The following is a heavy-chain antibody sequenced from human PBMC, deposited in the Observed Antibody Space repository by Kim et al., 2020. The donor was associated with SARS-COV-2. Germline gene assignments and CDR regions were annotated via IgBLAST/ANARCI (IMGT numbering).Heavy chain of an antibody. V-gene: IGHV3-66*01. CDR3: ARVGGGSSIFFDY. CDR1: RFSVSSNY. D-gene: IGHD1-26*01. J-gene: IGHJ4*02. CDR2: IYSGGST. Sequence: GGSLRLSCEASRFSVSSNYMSWVRQAPGKGLEWVSVIYSGGSTYYADSVKGRFTISTDNSKNTLYLQMNTLRAEDTAVYYCARVGGGSSIFFDYWGQGTLVSVSS.